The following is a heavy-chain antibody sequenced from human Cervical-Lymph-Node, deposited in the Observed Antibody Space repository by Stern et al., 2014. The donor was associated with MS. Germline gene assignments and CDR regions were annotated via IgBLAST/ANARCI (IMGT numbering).Heavy chain of an antibody. CDR1: GYTFSSYD. D-gene: IGHD2-2*01. Sequence: VQLLQSGAEVKKPGASVTVSCTASGYTFSSYDITWGRQASGHGLERMGWMNPYSGNAGYAQKFKGRVSMTSDPSISTVYMELTSLTSDDTAVYFCARAVRNQLLSEYWGQGTLVTVSS. CDR3: ARAVRNQLLSEY. CDR2: MNPYSGNA. V-gene: IGHV1-8*01. J-gene: IGHJ4*02.